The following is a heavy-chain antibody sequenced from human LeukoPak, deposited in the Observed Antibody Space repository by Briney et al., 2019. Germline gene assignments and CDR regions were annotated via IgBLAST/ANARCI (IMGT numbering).Heavy chain of an antibody. J-gene: IGHJ4*02. D-gene: IGHD1-14*01. Sequence: GGSLRLSCAASGFTFSSYSMNWVRQAPGKGLEWVSSISSSSSYIYYADSVKGRFTVSRDNAKNSLYLQMNSLRAEDTAVYYCAREVRGMGFDYWGQGTLVTVSS. CDR3: AREVRGMGFDY. CDR1: GFTFSSYS. V-gene: IGHV3-21*01. CDR2: ISSSSSYI.